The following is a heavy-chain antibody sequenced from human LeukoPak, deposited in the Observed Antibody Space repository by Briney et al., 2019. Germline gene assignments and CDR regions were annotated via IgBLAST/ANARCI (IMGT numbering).Heavy chain of an antibody. D-gene: IGHD5-12*01. Sequence: PGGSLRLSCAASGFTFSSYGMHWVRQAPGKGLEWVAVTSYDGLNKYYADSVKGRFTISRDNSKNTLYLQMNSLRPEDTALFYCARDKGWLHLGPLDYWGQGTLVTVSS. CDR1: GFTFSSYG. J-gene: IGHJ4*02. V-gene: IGHV3-30*03. CDR3: ARDKGWLHLGPLDY. CDR2: TSYDGLNK.